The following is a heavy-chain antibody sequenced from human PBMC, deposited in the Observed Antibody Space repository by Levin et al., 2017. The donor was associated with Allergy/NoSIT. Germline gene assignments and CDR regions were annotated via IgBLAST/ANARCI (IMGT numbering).Heavy chain of an antibody. D-gene: IGHD2-8*01. CDR2: INPNSGGT. V-gene: IGHV1-2*02. CDR1: GYTFTGYY. J-gene: IGHJ6*02. CDR3: ARDRGPYCTNGVCYHYYGMDG. Sequence: GESLKISCKASGYTFTGYYMHWVRQAPGQGLEWMGWINPNSGGTNYAQKFQGRVTMTRDTSISTAYMELSRLRSDDTAVYYCARDRGPYCTNGVCYHYYGMDGWGQGTTVTVSS.